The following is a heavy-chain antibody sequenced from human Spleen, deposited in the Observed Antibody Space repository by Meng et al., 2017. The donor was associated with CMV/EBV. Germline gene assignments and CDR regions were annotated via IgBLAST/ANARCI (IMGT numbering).Heavy chain of an antibody. CDR3: ARYFSGYGNFDY. D-gene: IGHD5-12*01. V-gene: IGHV4-30-4*01. J-gene: IGHJ4*02. CDR2: IYYSGGT. CDR1: GCSIRSGGCY. Sequence: VSGCSIRSGGCYWNWLRQPPGEGLEWIGYIYYSGGTYNNPSLRSRLTISVDTSKNQFSVKLSSVTAADTAVYYCARYFSGYGNFDYWGQGTLVTVSS.